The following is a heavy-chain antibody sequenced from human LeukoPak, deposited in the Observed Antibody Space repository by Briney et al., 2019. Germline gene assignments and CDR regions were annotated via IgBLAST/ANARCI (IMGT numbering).Heavy chain of an antibody. CDR3: ARTTEDCSSTSCYQYWFDP. D-gene: IGHD2-2*01. J-gene: IGHJ5*02. CDR2: INHSGST. V-gene: IGHV4-34*01. Sequence: SETLSLTCAVYGGSFSGYYWSWIRQPPGKGLEWIGEINHSGSTNYNPSLKSRVTISVDTSKNQISLKVRSVTAADAAVYYCARTTEDCSSTSCYQYWFDPWGQGTLVTVSS. CDR1: GGSFSGYY.